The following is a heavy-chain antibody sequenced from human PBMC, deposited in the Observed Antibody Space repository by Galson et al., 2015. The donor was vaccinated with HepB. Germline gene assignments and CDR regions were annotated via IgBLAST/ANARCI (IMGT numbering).Heavy chain of an antibody. D-gene: IGHD2-2*01. V-gene: IGHV1-46*01. CDR2: INPSGGST. CDR3: ARDLDCSSTSCYLALDP. Sequence: SVKVSCKASGYTFTSYYMHWVRQAPGQGLEWMGIINPSGGSTSYAQKFQGRVTMTRDTSTSTVYMELSSLRSEDTAVYYCARDLDCSSTSCYLALDPWGQGTLVTVSS. J-gene: IGHJ5*02. CDR1: GYTFTSYY.